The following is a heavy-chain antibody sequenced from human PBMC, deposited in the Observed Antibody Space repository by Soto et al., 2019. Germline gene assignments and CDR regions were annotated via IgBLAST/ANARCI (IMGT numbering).Heavy chain of an antibody. J-gene: IGHJ6*02. CDR1: GFTFSSYA. D-gene: IGHD6-19*01. V-gene: IGHV3-30-3*01. CDR3: ARGGGGAVAVYYYYGMDV. Sequence: QVQLVESGGGVVQPGRSLRLSCAASGFTFSSYAMHWVRQAPGKGLEWVAVISYDGSNKYYADSVKGRFTISRDNTKNTLYLQMNGLGDEDTAVYYCARGGGGAVAVYYYYGMDVWGQGTTVTVSS. CDR2: ISYDGSNK.